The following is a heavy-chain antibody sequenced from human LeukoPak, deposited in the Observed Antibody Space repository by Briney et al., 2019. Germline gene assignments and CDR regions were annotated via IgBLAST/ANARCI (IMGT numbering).Heavy chain of an antibody. CDR1: GFTFNTYE. J-gene: IGHJ4*02. CDR2: ISSSGSTI. V-gene: IGHV3-48*03. D-gene: IGHD6-19*01. Sequence: GGSLRLSCAASGFTFNTYEMNWVRQAPGKGLEWVSYISSSGSTIYYADSVKGRATISRDNAKNSVYLQMNSLRAEDTAVYYCARGKRVYSSDWFDFWGQGTLVTVSS. CDR3: ARGKRVYSSDWFDF.